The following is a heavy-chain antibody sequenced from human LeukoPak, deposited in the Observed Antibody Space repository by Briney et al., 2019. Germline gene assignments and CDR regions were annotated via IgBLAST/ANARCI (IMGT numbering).Heavy chain of an antibody. CDR3: TTPDYGDLYPFFDI. D-gene: IGHD4-17*01. V-gene: IGHV3-49*02. J-gene: IGHJ3*02. Sequence: GRFTISRDDSKSIAYLQMNSLKTEDTAVYYCTTPDYGDLYPFFDIWGQGTMVTVSS.